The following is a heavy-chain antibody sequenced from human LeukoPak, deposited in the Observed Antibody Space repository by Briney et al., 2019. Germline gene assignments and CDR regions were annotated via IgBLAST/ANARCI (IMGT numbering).Heavy chain of an antibody. CDR3: AKDGGGSLEWLPPMDV. CDR2: ILSDGSNK. Sequence: GRSLRLSCTVSGFSFSNYDMHWVRQAPGKGLEWVAIILSDGSNKHYADSVKGRFTISRDNSKNTLFLQMNRLRVEDTAVYYCAKDGGGSLEWLPPMDVWGRGTTVTVSS. J-gene: IGHJ6*02. D-gene: IGHD3-3*01. CDR1: GFSFSNYD. V-gene: IGHV3-30*18.